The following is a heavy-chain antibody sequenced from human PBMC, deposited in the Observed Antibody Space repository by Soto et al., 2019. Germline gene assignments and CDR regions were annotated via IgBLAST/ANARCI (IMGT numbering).Heavy chain of an antibody. V-gene: IGHV4-31*03. J-gene: IGHJ4*02. CDR2: IFYSGST. CDR3: ASTEDFFDY. Sequence: KTSETLSLTCSVSVVSLTSGTYYWSWIRQHPGKGLEWIGYIFYSGSTDYNPSLKSRVNISVDTSKNQFSLKLSSVTAADTAVYYCASTEDFFDYWGQGTLVTVSS. CDR1: VVSLTSGTYY.